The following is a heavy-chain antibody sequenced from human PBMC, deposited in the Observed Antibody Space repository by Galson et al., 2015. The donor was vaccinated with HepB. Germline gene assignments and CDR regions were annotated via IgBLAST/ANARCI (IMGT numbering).Heavy chain of an antibody. Sequence: SGAEVKKPGASVKVSCKASGYTFTSYGISWVRQAPGQGLEWMGWISAYNGNTNYAQKLQGRVTMTTDTSTSTAYMELRSLRSDDTAVYYCASRAHETPDSSYYDFWSGYPNYGMDVWGQGTTVAVSS. J-gene: IGHJ6*02. CDR1: GYTFTSYG. D-gene: IGHD3-3*01. CDR3: ASRAHETPDSSYYDFWSGYPNYGMDV. V-gene: IGHV1-18*04. CDR2: ISAYNGNT.